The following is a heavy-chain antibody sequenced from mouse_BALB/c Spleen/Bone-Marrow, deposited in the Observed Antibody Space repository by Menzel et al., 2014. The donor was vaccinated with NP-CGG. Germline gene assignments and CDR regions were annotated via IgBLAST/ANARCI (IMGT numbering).Heavy chain of an antibody. CDR3: ARDQVYYYGSSYVYFDV. D-gene: IGHD1-1*01. Sequence: EVQLVESGGGLVQPGGSRKLSCAASGFTFSDYGMAWVRQAPGKGPEWVAFISNLAYSIYYADTVTGRFTISRENAKNTLYLEMSSLRSEDTAMFYCARDQVYYYGSSYVYFDVWGAGTTVTVSS. V-gene: IGHV5-15*02. CDR1: GFTFSDYG. J-gene: IGHJ1*01. CDR2: ISNLAYSI.